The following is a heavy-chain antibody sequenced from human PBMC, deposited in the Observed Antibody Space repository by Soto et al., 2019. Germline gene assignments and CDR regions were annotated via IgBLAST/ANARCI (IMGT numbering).Heavy chain of an antibody. Sequence: ASVKVSCKASGYTFTSYGISWVRQAPGQGLEWMGWISAYNGNTNYAQKLQGRVTMTTDTSTSTAYMELRSLRSDDTAVYYCARDGQGELEPPYQYYYYYMDVWGKGTTVTVSS. CDR2: ISAYNGNT. J-gene: IGHJ6*03. D-gene: IGHD1-1*01. CDR1: GYTFTSYG. CDR3: ARDGQGELEPPYQYYYYYMDV. V-gene: IGHV1-18*01.